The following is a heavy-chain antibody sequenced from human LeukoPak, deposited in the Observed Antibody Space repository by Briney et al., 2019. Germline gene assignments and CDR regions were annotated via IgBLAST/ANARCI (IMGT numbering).Heavy chain of an antibody. Sequence: SETLSLTCAIYDESFSGYLSDSYWSWVRRPPGKGLEWIGEIDRHGNTNYSPSLKSRVTISIQTSKSQFSLNLNSVTDADTAVYYCARRGGGNYPYYVDYWGRGTPVTVSS. CDR2: IDRHGNT. J-gene: IGHJ4*02. CDR3: ARRGGGNYPYYVDY. V-gene: IGHV4-34*01. D-gene: IGHD3-16*01. CDR1: DESFSGYLSDSY.